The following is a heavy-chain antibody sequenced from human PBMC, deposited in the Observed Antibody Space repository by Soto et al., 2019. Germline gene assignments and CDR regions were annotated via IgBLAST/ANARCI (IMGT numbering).Heavy chain of an antibody. CDR1: GFTFNNAW. V-gene: IGHV3-15*01. D-gene: IGHD3-22*01. Sequence: GGSLRLSCAASGFTFNNAWMSWVRQAPGKGLEWVGRIKGEADGGTTDYAAPVKGRITIARDHSKDALYLRMNSLKTEDTAVYYCTTGLSNGYYNFDYWGQGTPVTVSS. CDR2: IKGEADGGTT. J-gene: IGHJ4*02. CDR3: TTGLSNGYYNFDY.